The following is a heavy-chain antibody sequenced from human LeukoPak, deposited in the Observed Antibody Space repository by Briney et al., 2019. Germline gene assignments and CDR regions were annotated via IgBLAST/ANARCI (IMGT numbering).Heavy chain of an antibody. CDR3: ARVDAASLAVHY. V-gene: IGHV1-2*02. CDR2: INPNSGGT. CDR1: GYTFTGYY. D-gene: IGHD6-13*01. Sequence: ASVKASCKASGYTFTGYYLNWVRQAPGQGLEWMGRINPNSGGTNSGQKFQGRVTMTRDTSISTAYLEPSSLTFDDTAVYYCARVDAASLAVHYWGQGTLVTVSS. J-gene: IGHJ4*02.